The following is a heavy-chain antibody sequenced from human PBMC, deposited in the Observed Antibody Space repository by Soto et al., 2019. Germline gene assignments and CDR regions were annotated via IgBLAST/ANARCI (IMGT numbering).Heavy chain of an antibody. CDR1: GGSISSHY. V-gene: IGHV4-59*08. CDR2: IYYSGST. D-gene: IGHD3-16*02. CDR3: ARLYGLDAFDI. Sequence: SETLSLTCTVSGGSISSHYWSWIRQPPWKGLEWIGYIYYSGSTNYNPSLKSRVTISVDTSKNQFSLKLSSVTAADTAVYYCARLYGLDAFDIWGQGTMVTVSS. J-gene: IGHJ3*02.